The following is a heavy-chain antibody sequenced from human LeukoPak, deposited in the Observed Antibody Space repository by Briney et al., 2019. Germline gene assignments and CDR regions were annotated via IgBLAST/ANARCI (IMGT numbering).Heavy chain of an antibody. Sequence: ASVKVSCKASGGTFSSYAISWVRQAPGQGLEWMGGIIPIFGTANYAQKFQGRVTITADESTSTAYMELSSLRSEDTAVYYCARLNYDFWSGYYPGNDAFDIWGQGTMVTVSS. CDR2: IIPIFGTA. J-gene: IGHJ3*02. V-gene: IGHV1-69*13. CDR1: GGTFSSYA. CDR3: ARLNYDFWSGYYPGNDAFDI. D-gene: IGHD3-3*01.